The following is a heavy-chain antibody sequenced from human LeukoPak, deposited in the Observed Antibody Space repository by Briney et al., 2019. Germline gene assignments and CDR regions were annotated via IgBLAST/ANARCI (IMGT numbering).Heavy chain of an antibody. J-gene: IGHJ4*02. CDR2: ISSSGSTI. V-gene: IGHV3-48*03. CDR3: ARAYGGALFDY. Sequence: WGSLRLSCAASGFTFSSYEVNWVRQAPGKGLEWVSYISSSGSTIYYADSVKGRFTISRDNAKTSLYLQMNSLRAEDTAVYYCARAYGGALFDYWGQGTLVTVSS. D-gene: IGHD4-23*01. CDR1: GFTFSSYE.